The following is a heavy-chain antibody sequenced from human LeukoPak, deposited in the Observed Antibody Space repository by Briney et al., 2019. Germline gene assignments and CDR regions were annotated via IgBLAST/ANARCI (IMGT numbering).Heavy chain of an antibody. Sequence: PGGSLRLSCAASGFTVSSNYMSWVRQAPGXGLEWVSVIYGGGTTYYADSVKGRFTISRDNSKNTLYLQMNGLRVEDTAFYYCARNSASMGAFDIWGQGTMVTVSS. CDR3: ARNSASMGAFDI. CDR1: GFTVSSNY. D-gene: IGHD2-21*01. J-gene: IGHJ3*02. CDR2: IYGGGTT. V-gene: IGHV3-66*01.